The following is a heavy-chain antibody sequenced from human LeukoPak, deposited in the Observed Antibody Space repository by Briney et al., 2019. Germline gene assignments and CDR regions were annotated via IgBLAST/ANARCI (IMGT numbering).Heavy chain of an antibody. J-gene: IGHJ4*02. Sequence: TGGSLRLSCAASGFTFSSYWMHWVRQAPGKGLVWVSRINSDGSSTSYADSVKGRFTISRDNAKNTLYLKMNSLRAEDTAVYYCARDVYGDYLDYWGQETLVTVSS. CDR2: INSDGSST. D-gene: IGHD4-17*01. CDR3: ARDVYGDYLDY. CDR1: GFTFSSYW. V-gene: IGHV3-74*01.